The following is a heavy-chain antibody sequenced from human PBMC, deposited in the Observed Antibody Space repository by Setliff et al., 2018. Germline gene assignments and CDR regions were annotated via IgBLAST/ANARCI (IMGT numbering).Heavy chain of an antibody. CDR2: IYYSGST. Sequence: ETLSLTCTVSGGSISSHYWSWIRQPPGKGLEWIGSIYYSGSTNYNPSLKSRVTISVDTSKNQFSLKLSSVTAADTAVYYCARSGYDSSGYYHWGQGTLVTVS. CDR1: GGSISSHY. CDR3: ARSGYDSSGYYH. V-gene: IGHV4-59*11. J-gene: IGHJ5*02. D-gene: IGHD3-22*01.